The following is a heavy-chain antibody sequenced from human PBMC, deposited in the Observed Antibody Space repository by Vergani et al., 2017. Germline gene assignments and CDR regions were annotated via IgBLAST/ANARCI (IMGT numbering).Heavy chain of an antibody. CDR1: GGPISSSSYY. V-gene: IGHV4-39*01. D-gene: IGHD2-2*01. J-gene: IGHJ5*02. CDR2: IYYSGST. Sequence: QLQLQESGPGLVKPSETLSLTCTVPGGPISSSSYYWGWIRQPPGKGLEWIGSIYYSGSTYYNPSLKSRVTISVDTSKNQFSLKLSSVTAADTAVYYCARHGDIVVVPAADANWFDPWGQGTLVTVSS. CDR3: ARHGDIVVVPAADANWFDP.